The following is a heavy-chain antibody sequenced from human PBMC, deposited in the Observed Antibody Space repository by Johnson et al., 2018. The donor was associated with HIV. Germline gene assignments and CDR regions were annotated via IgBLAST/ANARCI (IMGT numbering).Heavy chain of an antibody. J-gene: IGHJ3*02. V-gene: IGHV3-7*05. CDR1: GFTFSSYW. CDR3: ARDQRHIAAAGPPDAFDI. D-gene: IGHD6-13*01. CDR2: IKQEGSEK. Sequence: VQLVESGGGLVQPGGSLRLSCAASGFTFSSYWMSWVRQAPGKGLEWVANIKQEGSEKYYVDSVKGRFTISRDNAKTSLYLQMNSLRAEDTAVYYCARDQRHIAAAGPPDAFDIWGQGTMVTVSS.